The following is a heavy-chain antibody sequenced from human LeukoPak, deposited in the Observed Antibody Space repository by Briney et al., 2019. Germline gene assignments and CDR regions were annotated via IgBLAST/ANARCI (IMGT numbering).Heavy chain of an antibody. CDR1: GFNFSIYA. J-gene: IGHJ5*02. V-gene: IGHV3-23*01. D-gene: IGHD3-9*01. CDR3: AKEGYDILTGYRTNWFDP. CDR2: FTNHHTT. Sequence: GGSLRLSCEASGFNFSIYAMTWVRQAPGKGLEWVSTFTNHHTTYYTDSVKGRFTISRDNSKNTLYLQMDSVRPEDTAVYYCAKEGYDILTGYRTNWFDPWGQGTLVTVSS.